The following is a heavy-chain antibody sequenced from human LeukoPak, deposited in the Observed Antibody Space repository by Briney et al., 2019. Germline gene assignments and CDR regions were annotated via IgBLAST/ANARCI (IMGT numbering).Heavy chain of an antibody. CDR1: GFTFSNYG. CDR2: ISYDGTNT. Sequence: PGGSLRLSCAASGFTFSNYGMHWVRQAPGKGLEWVAVISYDGTNTYYIDSVKGRFTISRDNSENTLYLQMNSLRAEDTALYYCAKMISRLELPSDYWGQGALVTVSS. V-gene: IGHV3-30*18. CDR3: AKMISRLELPSDY. J-gene: IGHJ4*02. D-gene: IGHD3-10*01.